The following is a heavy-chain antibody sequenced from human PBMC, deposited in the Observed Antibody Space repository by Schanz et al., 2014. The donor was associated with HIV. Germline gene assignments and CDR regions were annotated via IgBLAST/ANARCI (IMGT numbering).Heavy chain of an antibody. Sequence: QVQLVQSGAEVKKPGASVKVSCKASGYTFTSYGISWVRQAPGQGLEWMGWISAYNGNTNYAQKLQGRVTMTTDTSTSTAYMELRSLRSDDTAVYYCARDKGDNWAGFYYYYGMDVWGQGTTVTVSS. D-gene: IGHD1-20*01. V-gene: IGHV1-18*01. J-gene: IGHJ6*02. CDR2: ISAYNGNT. CDR1: GYTFTSYG. CDR3: ARDKGDNWAGFYYYYGMDV.